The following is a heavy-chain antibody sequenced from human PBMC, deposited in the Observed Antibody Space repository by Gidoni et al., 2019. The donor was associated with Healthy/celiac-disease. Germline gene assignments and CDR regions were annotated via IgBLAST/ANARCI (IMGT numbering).Heavy chain of an antibody. CDR3: TRHLWELPDYGMDV. Sequence: EVQLVESGGGLVQPGGSLKLSCASSGFTFSGSAMHWVRQASGKGLKWVGRIRRKANSYATAYAASVKGRFTISRDDSKNTAYLQMNSLKTEDTAVYYCTRHLWELPDYGMDVWGQGTTVTVSS. J-gene: IGHJ6*02. CDR1: GFTFSGSA. CDR2: IRRKANSYAT. V-gene: IGHV3-73*01. D-gene: IGHD1-26*01.